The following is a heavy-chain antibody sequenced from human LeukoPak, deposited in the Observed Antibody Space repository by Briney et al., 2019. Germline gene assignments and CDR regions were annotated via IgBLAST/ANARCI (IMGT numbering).Heavy chain of an antibody. Sequence: ASVKVPCKASGYTFTDYYMHWVRQAPGQGLEWMGWINPNSGGTNYAQKFYARVTMTRDTSTSTVYMELSSLRSEDTAVYYCARDRFVLDCSGGSCNQKFDYWGQGTLVTVSS. D-gene: IGHD2-15*01. V-gene: IGHV1-2*02. CDR1: GYTFTDYY. J-gene: IGHJ4*02. CDR3: ARDRFVLDCSGGSCNQKFDY. CDR2: INPNSGGT.